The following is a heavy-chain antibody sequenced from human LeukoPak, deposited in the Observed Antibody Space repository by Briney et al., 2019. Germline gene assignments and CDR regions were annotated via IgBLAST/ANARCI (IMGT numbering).Heavy chain of an antibody. Sequence: SVKVSCKASGGTFSSYAISWVRQAPGQGLEWMGRIIPIVGIANYAQKFQGRVTITADKSKGTAYMELSSLRSEHTAVYYCASNLPGYSSRWYRGPFDYWGQGTLVTVSS. V-gene: IGHV1-69*04. CDR1: GGTFSSYA. CDR2: IIPIVGIA. D-gene: IGHD6-13*01. CDR3: ASNLPGYSSRWYRGPFDY. J-gene: IGHJ4*02.